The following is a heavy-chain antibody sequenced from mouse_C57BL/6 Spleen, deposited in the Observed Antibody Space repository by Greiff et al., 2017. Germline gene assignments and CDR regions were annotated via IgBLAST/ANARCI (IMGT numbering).Heavy chain of an antibody. CDR2: IWSGGST. Sequence: VKLVESGPGLVQPSQSLSITCTVSGFSLTSYGVHWVRQSPGKGLEWLGVIWSGGSTDYNAAFISRLSISKDNSKSQVFFKMNSLQADDTAIYYCARNFGATVVAPYWYFDVWGTGTTVTVSS. D-gene: IGHD1-1*01. V-gene: IGHV2-2*01. CDR3: ARNFGATVVAPYWYFDV. J-gene: IGHJ1*03. CDR1: GFSLTSYG.